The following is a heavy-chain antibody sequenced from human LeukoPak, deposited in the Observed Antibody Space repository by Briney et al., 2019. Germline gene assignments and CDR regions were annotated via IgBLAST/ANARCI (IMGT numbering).Heavy chain of an antibody. D-gene: IGHD4-17*01. V-gene: IGHV2-5*01. CDR2: IYWNDDK. J-gene: IGHJ4*02. Sequence: SGPTLVKPTQTLTLTCAFSGFSVTDTGVGVGWIRQPPGKALEWLALIYWNDDKRYTPSLKSRLTITTDTSKNQVVLTMTNMDPVDSATYYCAHREGPNGENYFDYWGQGTLVTVSS. CDR3: AHREGPNGENYFDY. CDR1: GFSVTDTGVG.